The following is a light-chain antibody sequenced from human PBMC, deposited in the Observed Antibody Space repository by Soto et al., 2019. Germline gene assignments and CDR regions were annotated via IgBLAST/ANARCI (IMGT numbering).Light chain of an antibody. CDR3: MQALQTPT. CDR2: LGS. J-gene: IGKJ1*01. CDR1: QSLLHSNGYNY. Sequence: DLVMTQSPLSLPVTPGEPASISCRSGQSLLHSNGYNYLDWYLQKPGQSPQLLIYLGSNRASGVPDRFSGSGSGTDFTLKISRVEAEDVGVYYCMQALQTPTFGQGTKVEIK. V-gene: IGKV2-28*01.